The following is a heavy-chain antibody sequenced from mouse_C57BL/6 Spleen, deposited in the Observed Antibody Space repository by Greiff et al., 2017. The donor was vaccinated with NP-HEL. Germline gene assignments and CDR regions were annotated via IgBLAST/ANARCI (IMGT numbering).Heavy chain of an antibody. J-gene: IGHJ2*01. V-gene: IGHV1-69*01. CDR1: GYTFTSYW. Sequence: QVQLQQPGAELVMPGASVKLSCKASGYTFTSYWMHWVKQRPGQGLEWIGEIVPSDSYTNYNQKFKGKSTLTVDKSSSTAYMQLSSLTSEDSAVDYCARRSFYYKGGDYWGQGTTLTVSS. D-gene: IGHD2-1*01. CDR2: IVPSDSYT. CDR3: ARRSFYYKGGDY.